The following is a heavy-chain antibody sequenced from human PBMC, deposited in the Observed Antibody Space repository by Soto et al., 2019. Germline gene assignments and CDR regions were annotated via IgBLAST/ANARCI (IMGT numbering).Heavy chain of an antibody. J-gene: IGHJ4*02. CDR2: IWFDGSNK. V-gene: IGHV3-33*01. CDR1: GFTFSSYG. Sequence: GGSLRLSCAASGFTFSSYGMHWVRQAPGKGLEWVAVIWFDGSNKYYADSVKGRFTISRDNSKNTVYLQMNSLRDEDSAAYYCATMGPYWGQRSLVTVSS. CDR3: ATMGPY.